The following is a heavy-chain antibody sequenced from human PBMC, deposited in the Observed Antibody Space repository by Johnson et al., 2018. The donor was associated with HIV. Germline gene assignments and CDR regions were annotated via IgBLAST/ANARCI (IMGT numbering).Heavy chain of an antibody. V-gene: IGHV3-30*02. J-gene: IGHJ3*02. Sequence: QEQLVESGGGVVQPGGSLRLSCAASGFTLNSYGMHWVRQAPGKGLEWVAFIRYDGSNTYYGDSMKGRLTISRDNSKNTLFLQMNSLRAEDTAVYYCAKGSGWYSAFDIWGQGTMVTVSS. CDR1: GFTLNSYG. CDR2: IRYDGSNT. D-gene: IGHD6-19*01. CDR3: AKGSGWYSAFDI.